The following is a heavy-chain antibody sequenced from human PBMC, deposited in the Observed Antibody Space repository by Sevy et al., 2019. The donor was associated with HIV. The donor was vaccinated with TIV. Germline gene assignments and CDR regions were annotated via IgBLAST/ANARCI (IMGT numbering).Heavy chain of an antibody. Sequence: GGSLRLSCAASGFTVSSNYMSWVRQAPGKGLEWVSVIYSGGSTYYADSVKGRFTISRDNSKNTLYLQMNSLRAEDTAVYYCARAAPSLWFGKSQSHDAFDIWGQGTMVTVSS. CDR2: IYSGGST. J-gene: IGHJ3*02. V-gene: IGHV3-53*01. CDR1: GFTVSSNY. CDR3: ARAAPSLWFGKSQSHDAFDI. D-gene: IGHD3-10*01.